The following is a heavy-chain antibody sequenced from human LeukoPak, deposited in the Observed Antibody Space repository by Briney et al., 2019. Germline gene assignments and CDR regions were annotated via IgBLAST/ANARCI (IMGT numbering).Heavy chain of an antibody. V-gene: IGHV7-4-1*02. J-gene: IGHJ4*02. Sequence: ASVKVSCKASGYTFTSYDINWVRQATGQGLEWMGWINTKTGNPTYAQGFTGRFVFSLDTSVSTAYLQISSLKAEDTAVYYCARAGPNYDSSGYYYEYWGQGTLVTVSS. CDR3: ARAGPNYDSSGYYYEY. CDR2: INTKTGNP. CDR1: GYTFTSYD. D-gene: IGHD3-22*01.